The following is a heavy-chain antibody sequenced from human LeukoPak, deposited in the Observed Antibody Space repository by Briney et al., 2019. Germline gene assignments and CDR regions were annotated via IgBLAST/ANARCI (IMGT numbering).Heavy chain of an antibody. V-gene: IGHV1-2*02. CDR2: INPIRGGT. CDR1: VYTFTSYG. D-gene: IGHD6-19*01. Sequence: GSVKDSCMPSVYTFTSYGISWVRQAPGQGREWMGWINPIRGGTNYAQKFQGRVTMTRDTSISTAYMEMSRLTSDVTAVYYCARGGIVSRGWYRREYYYYYMGVWGKGTTVTVSS. CDR3: ARGGIVSRGWYRREYYYYYMGV. J-gene: IGHJ6*03.